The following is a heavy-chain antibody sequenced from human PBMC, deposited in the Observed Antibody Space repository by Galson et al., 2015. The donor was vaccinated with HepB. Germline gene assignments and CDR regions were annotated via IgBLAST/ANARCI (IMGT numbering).Heavy chain of an antibody. Sequence: SVKVSCKASGYTFTSYYMHWVRQAPGQGLEWMGIINPSGGSTSYAQKLQGRVTMTRDTSTSTVYMELSSLRSEDTAVYYCAREGAANYDILTGYYRGYYYYGMDVWGQGTTVTVSS. V-gene: IGHV1-46*04. CDR3: AREGAANYDILTGYYRGYYYYGMDV. J-gene: IGHJ6*02. D-gene: IGHD3-9*01. CDR2: INPSGGST. CDR1: GYTFTSYY.